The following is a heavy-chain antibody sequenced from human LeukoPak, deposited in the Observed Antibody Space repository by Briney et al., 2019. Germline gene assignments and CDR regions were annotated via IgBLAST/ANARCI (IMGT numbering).Heavy chain of an antibody. Sequence: GGSLRLSCAASGFTFSSYAMSWVRQAPGKGLEWVSAISGSGGSTYYADSVKGRFTISRDDSKNTLYLQMNSLRAEDTAVYYCARGLGYCSSTSCRTRFDPWGQGTLVTVSS. D-gene: IGHD2-2*01. J-gene: IGHJ5*02. CDR2: ISGSGGST. CDR1: GFTFSSYA. CDR3: ARGLGYCSSTSCRTRFDP. V-gene: IGHV3-23*01.